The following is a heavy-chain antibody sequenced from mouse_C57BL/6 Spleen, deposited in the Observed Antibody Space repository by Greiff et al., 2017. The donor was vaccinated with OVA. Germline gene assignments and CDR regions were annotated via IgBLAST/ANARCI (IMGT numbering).Heavy chain of an antibody. D-gene: IGHD2-3*01. CDR2: ISDGGSYT. CDR3: AREDGYRFAY. V-gene: IGHV5-4*01. J-gene: IGHJ3*01. CDR1: GFTFSSYA. Sequence: VQLKESGGGLVKPGGSLKLSCAASGFTFSSYAMSWVRQTPEKRLEWVATISDGGSYTYYPDNVKGRFTISRDNAKNNLYLQMIHLKSEDTAMYYCAREDGYRFAYWGQGTLVTVSA.